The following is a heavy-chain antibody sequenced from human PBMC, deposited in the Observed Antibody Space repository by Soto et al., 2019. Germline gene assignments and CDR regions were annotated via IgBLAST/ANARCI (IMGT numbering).Heavy chain of an antibody. Sequence: PSETLSLTCTVSCGSIISYYWSWIRQPPGKGLEWIGYIYYSGSTNYNPSLKSRVTISVDTSKNQFSLKLSSVTAADTAVYYCARLGYSSGWYYFDYWGQGTLVTVSS. CDR1: CGSIISYY. J-gene: IGHJ4*02. CDR2: IYYSGST. CDR3: ARLGYSSGWYYFDY. D-gene: IGHD6-19*01. V-gene: IGHV4-59*01.